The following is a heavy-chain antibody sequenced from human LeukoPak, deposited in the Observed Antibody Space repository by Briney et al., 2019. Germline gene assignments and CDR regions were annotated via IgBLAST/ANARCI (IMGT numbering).Heavy chain of an antibody. D-gene: IGHD6-19*01. Sequence: SETLSLSCTVSGGSISSCYWSWIRQPAGKGLEWIGRIYTSGSTNYNPSLKSQVTISVDKSKNQFSLKLSSVTAADTAVYYCARSYSSGCYYFDYWGQGTLVTVSS. V-gene: IGHV4-4*07. CDR3: ARSYSSGCYYFDY. CDR1: GGSISSCY. J-gene: IGHJ4*02. CDR2: IYTSGST.